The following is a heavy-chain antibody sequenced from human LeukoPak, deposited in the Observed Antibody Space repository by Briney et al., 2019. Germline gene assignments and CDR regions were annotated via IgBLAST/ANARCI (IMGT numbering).Heavy chain of an antibody. CDR1: GYTFTSYY. J-gene: IGHJ4*02. Sequence: GASVKVSCKASGYTFTSYYIHWVRQAPGQGLEWMGIINPSGGSTSYAQKFQGRVTMTRDTSTSTVYMELSSLRSEDTAVYYCAREGYCSGGSCYLAYYFDYWGQGTLVTVSS. CDR2: INPSGGST. CDR3: AREGYCSGGSCYLAYYFDY. V-gene: IGHV1-46*01. D-gene: IGHD2-15*01.